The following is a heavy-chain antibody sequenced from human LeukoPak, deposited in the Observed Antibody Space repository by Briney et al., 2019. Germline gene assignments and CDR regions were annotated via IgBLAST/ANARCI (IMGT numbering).Heavy chain of an antibody. Sequence: ASVKVSCKASGYTFTGYYMHWVRQAPGQGLEWMGWINPNSGGTNYAQKFQGRVTMTRDTSISTAYMELSRLRSDDTAVYYCARAMYYYDSSGYYDYFDYWGQGTLVTDSS. CDR2: INPNSGGT. D-gene: IGHD3-22*01. V-gene: IGHV1-2*02. CDR3: ARAMYYYDSSGYYDYFDY. J-gene: IGHJ4*02. CDR1: GYTFTGYY.